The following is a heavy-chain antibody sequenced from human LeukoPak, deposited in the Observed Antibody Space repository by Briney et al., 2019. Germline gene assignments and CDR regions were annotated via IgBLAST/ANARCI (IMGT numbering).Heavy chain of an antibody. V-gene: IGHV4-39*01. Sequence: PSETLSLTCTVSGGSISSSSYYWGWIRQPPGKGLEWIGSIYYSGSTYYNPSLKSRVTISVDTSKNQFSLKLSSVTAADTAVYYCARHFRTGRFLEWLLQEDAFDIWGQGTMVTVSS. J-gene: IGHJ3*02. CDR1: GGSISSSSYY. CDR3: ARHFRTGRFLEWLLQEDAFDI. D-gene: IGHD3-3*01. CDR2: IYYSGST.